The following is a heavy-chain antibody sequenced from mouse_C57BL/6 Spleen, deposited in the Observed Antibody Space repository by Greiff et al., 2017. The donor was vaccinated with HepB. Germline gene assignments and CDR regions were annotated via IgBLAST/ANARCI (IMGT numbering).Heavy chain of an antibody. V-gene: IGHV5-17*01. CDR2: ISSGSSTI. D-gene: IGHD1-1*01. J-gene: IGHJ4*01. CDR3: ARSVVATDAMDY. CDR1: GFTFSDYG. Sequence: EVKLQESGGGLVKPGGSLKLSCAASGFTFSDYGMHWVRQAPEKGLEWVAYISSGSSTIYYADTVKGRFTISRDNAKNTLFLQMTSLRSEDTAMYYCARSVVATDAMDYWGQGTSVTVSS.